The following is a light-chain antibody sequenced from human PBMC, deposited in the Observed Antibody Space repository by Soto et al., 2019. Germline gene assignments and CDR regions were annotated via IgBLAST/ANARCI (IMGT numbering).Light chain of an antibody. CDR2: NNN. Sequence: QSVLTQPPSASGTPGQTVIISCSGSRSDIGSNSVNWYQHLPGTAPKLLIYNNNQRPSGVPDRFSGSKSGTSASLAISGLQSEDEADYYCEAWDDSLTGPVFGNGTKGTVL. CDR1: RSDIGSNS. V-gene: IGLV1-44*01. J-gene: IGLJ1*01. CDR3: EAWDDSLTGPV.